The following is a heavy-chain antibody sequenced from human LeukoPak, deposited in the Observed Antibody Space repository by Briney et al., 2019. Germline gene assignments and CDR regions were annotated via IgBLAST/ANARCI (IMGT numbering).Heavy chain of an antibody. J-gene: IGHJ4*02. CDR3: AKESSSGWSVGFDY. Sequence: PGGSLRPSCAASGFTFSSYGMHWVRQAPGKGLEWVAFIRYDGSNKYYADSVKGRFTISRDNSKNTLYLQMNSLRAEDTAVYYCAKESSSGWSVGFDYWGQGTLVTVSS. V-gene: IGHV3-30*02. CDR1: GFTFSSYG. D-gene: IGHD6-19*01. CDR2: IRYDGSNK.